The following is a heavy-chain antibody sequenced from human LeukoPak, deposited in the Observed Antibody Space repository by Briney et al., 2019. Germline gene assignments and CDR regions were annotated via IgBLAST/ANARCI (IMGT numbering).Heavy chain of an antibody. V-gene: IGHV4-28*05. CDR2: LHHDGRI. Sequence: SETLSLTCVVSGYSISSRNWWGCVRQPPGKGLEWIGYLHHDGRIHYNPSLKSRVSMSLDTCKNQFSLKVTSVTAVDTAVYYCARNPEVAAFEDWGQGTLVTVSS. CDR3: ARNPEVAAFED. CDR1: GYSISSRNW. D-gene: IGHD2-15*01. J-gene: IGHJ4*02.